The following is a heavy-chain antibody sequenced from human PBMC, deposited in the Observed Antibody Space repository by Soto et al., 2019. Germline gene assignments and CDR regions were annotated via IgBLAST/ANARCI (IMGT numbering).Heavy chain of an antibody. D-gene: IGHD3-22*01. Sequence: SHTLSLPCAISGYSVSSNSAAWNWIRQSPSRGLEWLGRTYYRSKWYNDYAVSVKSRITINPDTSKNQFSLQLNSVTPEDTAVYYCARGKTYYYDSSGYYYVEWFDPWGQGTLVTVSS. CDR1: GYSVSSNSAA. V-gene: IGHV6-1*01. CDR3: ARGKTYYYDSSGYYYVEWFDP. CDR2: TYYRSKWYN. J-gene: IGHJ5*02.